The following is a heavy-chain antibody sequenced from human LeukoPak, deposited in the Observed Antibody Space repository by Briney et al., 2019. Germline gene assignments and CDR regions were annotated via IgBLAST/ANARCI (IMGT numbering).Heavy chain of an antibody. J-gene: IGHJ5*02. V-gene: IGHV1-2*02. Sequence: ASVKVSCKASGYTFTGYYMHWVRQAPGQGLEWMGWINPNSGGTNYAQKFQGRVTMTRDTSISTAYMELSRLRSDDTAVYYCAREVEDYDFWSGYYPWGQGTLVTVSS. CDR2: INPNSGGT. CDR3: AREVEDYDFWSGYYP. CDR1: GYTFTGYY. D-gene: IGHD3-3*01.